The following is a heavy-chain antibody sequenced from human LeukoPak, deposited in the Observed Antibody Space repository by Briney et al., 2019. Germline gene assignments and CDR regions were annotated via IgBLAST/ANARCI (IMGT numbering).Heavy chain of an antibody. J-gene: IGHJ3*02. D-gene: IGHD3/OR15-3a*01. Sequence: GESLKISCKGSGYSLTSYWIGWGRQMPGKGLEWMGIIYPGDSDTRYSPFFQGQVTISADKSISTAYLQWSSLKASDTAMYYCARQGLKDAFDIWGQGTMVTVSS. CDR2: IYPGDSDT. V-gene: IGHV5-51*01. CDR3: ARQGLKDAFDI. CDR1: GYSLTSYW.